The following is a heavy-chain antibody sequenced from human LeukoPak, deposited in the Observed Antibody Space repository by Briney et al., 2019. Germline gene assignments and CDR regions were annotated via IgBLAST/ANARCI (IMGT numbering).Heavy chain of an antibody. V-gene: IGHV4-38-2*02. CDR1: GYSISSGYY. D-gene: IGHD2-2*01. CDR3: AREGGFVVPAANWFDP. CDR2: IYHSGST. Sequence: SETLSLTCTVSGYSISSGYYWGWIRQSPGKGLEWIGSIYHSGSTYYNPSLKSRVTISVDTSKNQFSLQLNSVTPEDTAVYYCAREGGFVVPAANWFDPWGQGTLVTVSS. J-gene: IGHJ5*02.